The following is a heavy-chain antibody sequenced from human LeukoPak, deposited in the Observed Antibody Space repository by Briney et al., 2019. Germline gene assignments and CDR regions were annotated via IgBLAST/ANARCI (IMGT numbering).Heavy chain of an antibody. V-gene: IGHV1-2*02. J-gene: IGHJ4*02. CDR3: ARGNMPTPTTVTIDY. Sequence: ASVKVSCKASGYTFTGYYMHWVRQAPGQGLEWMGWINPNSGGTNYAQKFQGRVTMTRDTSISTAYMELTRLRSDDTAIYYCARGNMPTPTTVTIDYWGQGTLVTVSS. D-gene: IGHD4-17*01. CDR1: GYTFTGYY. CDR2: INPNSGGT.